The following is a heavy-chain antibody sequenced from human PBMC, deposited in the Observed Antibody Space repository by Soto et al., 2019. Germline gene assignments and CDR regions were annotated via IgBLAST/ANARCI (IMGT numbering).Heavy chain of an antibody. D-gene: IGHD3-10*01. J-gene: IGHJ5*02. Sequence: GESLKISCKASGYDFATFWIVWVRQVAGKGLEWIGVIYPDDSDVTYSPPSQGQVTISADKSTTTSYVHWRDLMASDTAIYYCERQRNAGWFDTWGQGT. CDR3: ERQRNAGWFDT. CDR1: GYDFATFW. CDR2: IYPDDSDV. V-gene: IGHV5-51*01.